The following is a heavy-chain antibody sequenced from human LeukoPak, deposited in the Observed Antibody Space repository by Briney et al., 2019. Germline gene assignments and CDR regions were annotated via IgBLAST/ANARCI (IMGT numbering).Heavy chain of an antibody. CDR2: IRYDGSNK. CDR3: AKDGYRVVAGRGYYYYYMDV. V-gene: IGHV3-30*02. Sequence: GGSLRLSCAASGFTFSSYGMHWVRQAPGKGLEWVAFIRYDGSNKYYADSVKGRFTISRDNSKNTLYLQMNSLRAEDTAVYYCAKDGYRVVAGRGYYYYYMDVWGKGTTVTISS. D-gene: IGHD2-15*01. CDR1: GFTFSSYG. J-gene: IGHJ6*03.